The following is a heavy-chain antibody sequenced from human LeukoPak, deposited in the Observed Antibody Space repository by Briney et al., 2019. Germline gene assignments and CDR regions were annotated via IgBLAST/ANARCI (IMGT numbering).Heavy chain of an antibody. V-gene: IGHV1-2*02. Sequence: ASVKVSCKASGYTFTGYYMHWVRQAPGQGLEWMGWINPNSGGTNYAQKFQGRVTMTRDTSISTAYMELSRLGSDDTAVYYCARGIAVAGPIYYYYMDVWGKGTTVTVSS. CDR2: INPNSGGT. J-gene: IGHJ6*03. CDR3: ARGIAVAGPIYYYYMDV. CDR1: GYTFTGYY. D-gene: IGHD6-19*01.